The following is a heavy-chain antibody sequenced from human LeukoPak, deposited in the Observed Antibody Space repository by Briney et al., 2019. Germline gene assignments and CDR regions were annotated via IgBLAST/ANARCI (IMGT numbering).Heavy chain of an antibody. D-gene: IGHD4-17*01. CDR1: GGSISSSNW. V-gene: IGHV4-4*02. CDR3: ARTDYGDYVYFDY. CDR2: IYHSGST. J-gene: IGHJ4*02. Sequence: SETLSLTCAVSGGSISSSNWWSWVRQPPGKGLEWIGEIYHSGSTNYNPSLKSRVTISVDKSKNQFSLKLSSVTAADTAVYYCARTDYGDYVYFDYWGQGTLVTVSS.